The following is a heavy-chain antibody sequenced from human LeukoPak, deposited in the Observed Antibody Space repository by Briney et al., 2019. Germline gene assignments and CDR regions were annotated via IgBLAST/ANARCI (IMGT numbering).Heavy chain of an antibody. D-gene: IGHD4-11*01. J-gene: IGHJ4*02. CDR3: ASLSDYSNYVGY. V-gene: IGHV4-39*01. CDR2: IYYSGST. CDR1: GGSISSSSYY. Sequence: SETLSLTCTVSGGSISSSSYYWGWIRQPPGKGLEWIGSIYYSGSTYYNPSLKSRVTISVDTSKNQFSLKLSSVTAADTAVYYCASLSDYSNYVGYWGQGTLVTVSS.